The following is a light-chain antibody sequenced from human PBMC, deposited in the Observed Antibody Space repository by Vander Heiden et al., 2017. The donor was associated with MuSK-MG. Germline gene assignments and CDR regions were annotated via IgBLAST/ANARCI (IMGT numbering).Light chain of an antibody. CDR3: QVWDGDTYHQV. Sequence: SYVLTQSPSVSAAPGQTARITCGGDNIGSKNVHRYQQKPGQAPVLVVYINSGRPSGIPERFSGSNSGNTATLTISRVEAGDEADYYCQVWDGDTYHQVFGAGTKVTVL. J-gene: IGLJ1*01. CDR1: NIGSKN. CDR2: INS. V-gene: IGLV3-21*02.